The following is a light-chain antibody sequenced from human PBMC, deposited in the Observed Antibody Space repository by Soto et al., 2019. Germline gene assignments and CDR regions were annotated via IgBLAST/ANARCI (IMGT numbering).Light chain of an antibody. CDR2: DVN. CDR3: FSYAGSNIWV. J-gene: IGLJ3*02. CDR1: SSDVGGYNY. V-gene: IGLV2-11*01. Sequence: QSALTQPRSVSGSPGHSVTISCTGTSSDVGGYNYVSWYQQHPGKAPKFMIYDVNKRPSGVPDRFSGSKSGNTASLTISGLQAEDEADYYCFSYAGSNIWVFGGGTKLTVL.